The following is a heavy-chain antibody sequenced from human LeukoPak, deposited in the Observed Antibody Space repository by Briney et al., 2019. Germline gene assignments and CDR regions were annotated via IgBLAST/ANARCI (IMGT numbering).Heavy chain of an antibody. CDR1: GGSISSGSYY. Sequence: SETLSLTCTVSGGSISSGSYYLSWIRQPAGKGLEWIGRIYTSGSTNYNPSLKSRVTISVDTSKNQFSLKLSSVTAADTAVYYCARTKATMVRGANYYYYYYMDVWGKGTTVTVSS. D-gene: IGHD3-10*01. CDR2: IYTSGST. J-gene: IGHJ6*03. V-gene: IGHV4-61*02. CDR3: ARTKATMVRGANYYYYYYMDV.